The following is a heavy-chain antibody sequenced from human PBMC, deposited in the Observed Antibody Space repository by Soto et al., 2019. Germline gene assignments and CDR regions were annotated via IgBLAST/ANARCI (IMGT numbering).Heavy chain of an antibody. V-gene: IGHV1-69*06. Sequence: QVQLVQSGAEVKKPGSSVKLSCKVSGGTFISYAISWVRQAPGRGLEWMGGIIPVFGTAHYTQQFQGRVTITADKSTSTAYMELSSLRSEDTALYSCGRVRVTTYLTAVDYWGQGTLVTVSS. CDR3: GRVRVTTYLTAVDY. CDR2: IIPVFGTA. CDR1: GGTFISYA. J-gene: IGHJ4*02. D-gene: IGHD3-9*01.